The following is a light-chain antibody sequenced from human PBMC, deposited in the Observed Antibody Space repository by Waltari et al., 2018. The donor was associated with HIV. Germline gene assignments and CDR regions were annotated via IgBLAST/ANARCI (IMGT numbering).Light chain of an antibody. CDR1: QNIADS. Sequence: DIQMTQSPSTLSAYVGDRVNITCRASQNIADSLAWYQQKAGKAPKLLIYKASSLQNGIPSRFSGSGSGTEFTLTISSLQPDDFATYYCQQYNNYSGYTFAQGTKLEIK. J-gene: IGKJ2*01. CDR3: QQYNNYSGYT. CDR2: KAS. V-gene: IGKV1-5*03.